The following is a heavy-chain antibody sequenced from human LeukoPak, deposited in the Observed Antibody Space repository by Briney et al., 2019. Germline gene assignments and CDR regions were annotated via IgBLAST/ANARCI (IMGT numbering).Heavy chain of an antibody. V-gene: IGHV1-69*04. CDR1: GGTFSSYA. CDR3: AREGVWGNSYFDY. Sequence: SVKVSCKASGGTFSSYAISWVRQAPGRGLEWMGRIIPIFGIANYAQKFQGRVTITADKSTSTAYMELSSLRSEDTAVCYCAREGVWGNSYFDYWGQGTLVTVSS. CDR2: IIPIFGIA. J-gene: IGHJ4*02. D-gene: IGHD4-23*01.